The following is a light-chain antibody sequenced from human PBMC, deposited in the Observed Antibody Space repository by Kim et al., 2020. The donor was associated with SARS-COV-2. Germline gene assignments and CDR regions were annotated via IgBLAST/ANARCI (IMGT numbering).Light chain of an antibody. Sequence: SPREKAPLASTASQSVISNSALYQQKPRPAPRVLIYGASPRATRIPARFSGSVSGTEFTLTLSSLQSEDFAVYYCQQYNNWPPITFGHGTRLEIK. CDR2: GAS. J-gene: IGKJ5*01. CDR1: QSVISN. V-gene: IGKV3-15*01. CDR3: QQYNNWPPIT.